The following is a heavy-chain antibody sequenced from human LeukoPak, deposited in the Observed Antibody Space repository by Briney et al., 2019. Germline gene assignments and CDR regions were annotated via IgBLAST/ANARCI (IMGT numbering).Heavy chain of an antibody. J-gene: IGHJ4*02. V-gene: IGHV4-4*07. Sequence: SETLSLTCTVSGGSISSYYWSRIRQPAGKGLEWIGRIYTSGSTNYNPSLKSRVTMSVDTSKNQFSLKLSSVTAADTAVYYCAREGYYYDSSGSPLWGQGTLVTVSS. CDR1: GGSISSYY. CDR2: IYTSGST. CDR3: AREGYYYDSSGSPL. D-gene: IGHD3-22*01.